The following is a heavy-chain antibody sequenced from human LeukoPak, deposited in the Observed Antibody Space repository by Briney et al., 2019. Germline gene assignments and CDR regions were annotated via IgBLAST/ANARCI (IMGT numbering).Heavy chain of an antibody. V-gene: IGHV4-38-2*02. Sequence: SETLSLTCTVSGYSISSGYYWGWIRQPPGKGLEWIGSIYHSGSTYYNPSLKSRVTISVDTSKNQFSLKLSSVTAADTAVYYCARDSLDSSGYYYVAESWFDPWGQGTLVTVSS. J-gene: IGHJ5*02. CDR2: IYHSGST. D-gene: IGHD3-22*01. CDR3: ARDSLDSSGYYYVAESWFDP. CDR1: GYSISSGYY.